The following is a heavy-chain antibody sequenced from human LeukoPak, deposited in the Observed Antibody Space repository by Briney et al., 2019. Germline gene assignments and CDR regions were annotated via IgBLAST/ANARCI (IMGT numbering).Heavy chain of an antibody. D-gene: IGHD4-23*01. J-gene: IGHJ4*02. CDR1: GFTFSSYT. CDR2: ISHTSEYT. CDR3: ARDASLYGGLSCLDY. Sequence: GGSLRLSCAASGFTFSSYTMSWVRQAPGKGLEWVSAISHTSEYTYHADSVKGRFTISGDNSKNTLYLQMNSLRAEDTAVYYCARDASLYGGLSCLDYWGQGTLVTVSS. V-gene: IGHV3-23*01.